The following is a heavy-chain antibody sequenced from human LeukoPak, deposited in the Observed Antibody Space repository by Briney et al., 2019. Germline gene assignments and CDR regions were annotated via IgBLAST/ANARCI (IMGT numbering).Heavy chain of an antibody. CDR1: GGSISSSNW. CDR3: ASHNHYDFWSGYLNWFDP. V-gene: IGHV4-4*02. CDR2: IYHSGST. Sequence: PSETLSLTCAVSGGSISSSNWWSWVRQPPGKGLEWIGEIYHSGSTNYDPSLKSRVTISVDTSKNQFSLKLSSVTAADTAVYYCASHNHYDFWSGYLNWFDPWGQGTLVTVSS. D-gene: IGHD3-3*01. J-gene: IGHJ5*02.